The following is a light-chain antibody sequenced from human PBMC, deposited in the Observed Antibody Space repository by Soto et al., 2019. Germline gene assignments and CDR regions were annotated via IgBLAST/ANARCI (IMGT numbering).Light chain of an antibody. CDR1: SSNVGAGHD. CDR2: DDT. V-gene: IGLV1-40*01. Sequence: QSVLTQPPSVSGAPGQRVTISCTGSSSNVGAGHDVHWYQQFPGTAPKLLIYDDTTRPSGVPDRFSSSKSGTSASLAITGLQAEDEADYYCQSYDSSLSGVVFGGGTKLTVL. J-gene: IGLJ2*01. CDR3: QSYDSSLSGVV.